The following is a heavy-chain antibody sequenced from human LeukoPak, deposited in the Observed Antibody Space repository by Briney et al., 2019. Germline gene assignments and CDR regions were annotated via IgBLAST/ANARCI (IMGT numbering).Heavy chain of an antibody. Sequence: QSGRSLRLSCAASGFTFSSYAMHWVRQAPGKGLEWVAVISYDGSNKYYADSVKGRFTISRDNSKNTLYLQMNSLRAEDTAVYYCAKELAGTTIYYYYGMDVWGQGTTVTVSS. V-gene: IGHV3-30-3*01. CDR2: ISYDGSNK. J-gene: IGHJ6*02. D-gene: IGHD1-7*01. CDR3: AKELAGTTIYYYYGMDV. CDR1: GFTFSSYA.